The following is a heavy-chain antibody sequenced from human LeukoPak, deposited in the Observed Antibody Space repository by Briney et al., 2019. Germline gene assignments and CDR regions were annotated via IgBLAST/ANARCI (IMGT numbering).Heavy chain of an antibody. V-gene: IGHV3-74*01. CDR1: GFTFSSYW. CDR2: INSDGSTT. CDR3: AKVQVLYQLLLSPFDY. Sequence: PGGSLRLSCGASGFTFSSYWMHWVRQAPGKGLVWISRINSDGSTTSYADSVKGRFTISRDNSKNTLYLQMNSLRAEDTAVYYCAKVQVLYQLLLSPFDYWGQGTLVTVSS. J-gene: IGHJ4*02. D-gene: IGHD2-2*01.